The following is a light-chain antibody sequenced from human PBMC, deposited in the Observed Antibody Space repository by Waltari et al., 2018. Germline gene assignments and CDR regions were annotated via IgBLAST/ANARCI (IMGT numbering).Light chain of an antibody. V-gene: IGKV3-20*01. J-gene: IGKJ1*01. CDR3: QHYVRLPVT. CDR1: QSVSRT. CDR2: GAS. Sequence: DIVLTQSPGTLPLSPGDRAPLSFRASQSVSRTLPWYQQKPGQAPSLPIDGASPRATGIPDRFSGSGSGTDFSLTISRLEPEDFAVYYCQHYVRLPVTFGQGTKVEIK.